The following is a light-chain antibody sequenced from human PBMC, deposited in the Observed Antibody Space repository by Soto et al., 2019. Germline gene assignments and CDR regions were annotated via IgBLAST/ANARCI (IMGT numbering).Light chain of an antibody. J-gene: IGKJ5*01. CDR1: QSLPHITGETF. Sequence: DVAMTQTPLSLSVAPGQPASISCKSSQSLPHITGETFLFWYLQKPGQSPQLLIYEVSTRVSGVPDRFSGSGSRTDFTLEIGRVETDDVGIYYCMQSTQLPPTFGQGTRLEI. V-gene: IGKV2D-29*02. CDR2: EVS. CDR3: MQSTQLPPT.